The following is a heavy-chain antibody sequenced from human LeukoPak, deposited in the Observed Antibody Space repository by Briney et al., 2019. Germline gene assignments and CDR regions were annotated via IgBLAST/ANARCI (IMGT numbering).Heavy chain of an antibody. Sequence: SETLSLTCAVYGGSFSGYYWSWIRQPPGKGLEWIGEINHSGSTNYNPSLKSRVTISVDTSKNQFSLKLSSVTAADTAVYYCARTGEAAASYSDYWGQGTLVTVSS. CDR1: GGSFSGYY. V-gene: IGHV4-34*01. J-gene: IGHJ4*02. D-gene: IGHD6-13*01. CDR3: ARTGEAAASYSDY. CDR2: INHSGST.